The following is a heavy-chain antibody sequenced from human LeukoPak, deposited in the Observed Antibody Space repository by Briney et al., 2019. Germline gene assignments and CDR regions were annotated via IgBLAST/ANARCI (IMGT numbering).Heavy chain of an antibody. V-gene: IGHV4-38-2*02. CDR3: GRHGSYSGYDDYFDY. Sequence: SETLSLTCTVSGYSISSDYYWGWIRQPPGKGLEWIASVSHSGSTYYNPSLKSRVTISVDTSKNQFSLKVTSVTAADTAVYYCGRHGSYSGYDDYFDYWGQGTLVTVSS. D-gene: IGHD5-12*01. CDR2: VSHSGST. J-gene: IGHJ4*02. CDR1: GYSISSDYY.